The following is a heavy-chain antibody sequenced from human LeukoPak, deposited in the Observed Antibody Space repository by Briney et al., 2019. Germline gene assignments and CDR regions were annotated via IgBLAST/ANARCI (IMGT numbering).Heavy chain of an antibody. CDR1: GFTFSSYG. CDR3: AKEDVVVIAIRYFQH. V-gene: IGHV3-30*18. CDR2: ISYDGSNK. D-gene: IGHD3-22*01. J-gene: IGHJ1*01. Sequence: GSLRLSCAASGFTFSSYGMHWVRQAPGKGLEWVAVISYDGSNKYYADSVKGRFTISRDNSKNTLYLQMNSLRTEDTAIYYCAKEDVVVIAIRYFQHWGQGTLVTVSS.